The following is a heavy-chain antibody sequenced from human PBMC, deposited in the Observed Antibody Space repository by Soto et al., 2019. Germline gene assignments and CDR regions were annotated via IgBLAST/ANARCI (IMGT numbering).Heavy chain of an antibody. CDR2: INPSGGST. J-gene: IGHJ4*02. Sequence: SVKVSCKASGNTFTIYYLHWVRQAPGQGLEWMGIINPSGGSTSYAQKFQGRVTMTRDTSTSTVYMELSSLRSEDTAVYYCARLDSSGYYYVLWHWGQGTLVTVSS. D-gene: IGHD3-22*01. V-gene: IGHV1-46*01. CDR1: GNTFTIYY. CDR3: ARLDSSGYYYVLWH.